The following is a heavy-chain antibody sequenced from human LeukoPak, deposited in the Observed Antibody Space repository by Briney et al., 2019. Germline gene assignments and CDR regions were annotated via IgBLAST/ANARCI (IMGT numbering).Heavy chain of an antibody. CDR3: ARIPYWDYGSGRGDYYGMDV. CDR1: GVSISTYN. V-gene: IGHV3-21*01. J-gene: IGHJ6*02. D-gene: IGHD3-10*01. Sequence: AETLSLTCAASGVSISTYNWGWVRQPPGKGLQWVSSISCSSSYTYYTDSLNGRFTISRDNAKNSLYLQMTSLRAEDTAVYYCARIPYWDYGSGRGDYYGMDVWGQGTTVTVSS. CDR2: ISCSSSYT.